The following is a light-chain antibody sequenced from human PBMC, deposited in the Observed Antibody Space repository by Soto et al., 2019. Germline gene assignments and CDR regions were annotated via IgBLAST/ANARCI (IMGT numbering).Light chain of an antibody. Sequence: QSALTQPASVSGSPGQSITISCTGTSSAVGSYNLVSWYQQHPGKAPKLMIYEGSKRPSGVSNRFSGSKSGNTASLTISGLQAEDEAEYYCGSYAGSSSHVVFGGGTELTVL. CDR3: GSYAGSSSHVV. CDR1: SSAVGSYNL. CDR2: EGS. V-gene: IGLV2-23*01. J-gene: IGLJ2*01.